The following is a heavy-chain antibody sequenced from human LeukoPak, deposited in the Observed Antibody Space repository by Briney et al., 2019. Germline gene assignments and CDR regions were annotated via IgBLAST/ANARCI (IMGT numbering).Heavy chain of an antibody. V-gene: IGHV3-23*01. J-gene: IGHJ4*02. CDR1: GFAFSSYP. CDR3: ARRDQRGVRFPFDS. CDR2: VSGGGDFA. D-gene: IGHD3-10*01. Sequence: GGSLRLSCAASGFAFSSYPMTWVRQAPGKGLEWVSSVSGGGDFAYYADSVKGRFTISRDNFKNTLYLLMISLRVEDTAVYYCARRDQRGVRFPFDSWGQGTLVTVSS.